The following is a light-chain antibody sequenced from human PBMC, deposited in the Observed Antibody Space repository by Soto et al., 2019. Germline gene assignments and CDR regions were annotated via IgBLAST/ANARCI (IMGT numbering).Light chain of an antibody. V-gene: IGLV2-8*01. Sequence: QSALTQPPSASGSPGQSVAISCTETSSDVGGYNYVSWYQQHPGKAPKLMIYDVTKRPSGVPDRFSGSKSGNTASLTVSGLQAEDEADYYCSSYAGSNNLVFGGGTKLTVL. CDR2: DVT. CDR3: SSYAGSNNLV. J-gene: IGLJ2*01. CDR1: SSDVGGYNY.